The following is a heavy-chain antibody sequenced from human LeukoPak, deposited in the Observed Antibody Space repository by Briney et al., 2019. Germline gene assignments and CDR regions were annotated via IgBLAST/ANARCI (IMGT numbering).Heavy chain of an antibody. J-gene: IGHJ4*02. CDR2: INPNSGGT. D-gene: IGHD3-16*01. V-gene: IGHV1-2*04. CDR3: ARRAQAEMLTVWGLVDY. Sequence: ASVKVSCKASGYTFTGYYMHWVRQAPGQGLEWMGWINPNSGGTNYAQKFQGWVTMTRDTSISTAYMELSRLRSDDTAVYYCARRAQAEMLTVWGLVDYWGQGTLVTVSS. CDR1: GYTFTGYY.